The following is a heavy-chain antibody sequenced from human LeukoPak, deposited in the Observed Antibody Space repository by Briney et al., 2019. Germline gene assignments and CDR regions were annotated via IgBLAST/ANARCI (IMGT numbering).Heavy chain of an antibody. J-gene: IGHJ4*02. D-gene: IGHD4-17*01. V-gene: IGHV3-30*18. CDR3: AKSSNDYGDYLAFFDY. Sequence: GGSLRVSCAASGFTFSRYAMSWVRQAPGKGLEWVAVISYDGSNKYYADSVKGRFTISRDNSKNTLYLQMNSLRAEDTAVYYCAKSSNDYGDYLAFFDYWGQGTLVTVSS. CDR1: GFTFSRYA. CDR2: ISYDGSNK.